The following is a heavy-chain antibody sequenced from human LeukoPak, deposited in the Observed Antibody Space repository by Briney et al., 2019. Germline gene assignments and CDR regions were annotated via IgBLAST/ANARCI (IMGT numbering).Heavy chain of an antibody. J-gene: IGHJ4*02. CDR1: GYTFTSYY. CDR2: INPSGGST. CDR3: ARTYYYGSGSYYPYYFDY. Sequence: ASVKVSCKASGYTFTSYYMHWVRQAPGQGLEWMGIINPSGGSTSYAQKFQGRVTMTRDTSTSTVYMELSSLRSEDTAVYYCARTYYYGSGSYYPYYFDYWGQGTLVTVSS. D-gene: IGHD3-10*01. V-gene: IGHV1-46*01.